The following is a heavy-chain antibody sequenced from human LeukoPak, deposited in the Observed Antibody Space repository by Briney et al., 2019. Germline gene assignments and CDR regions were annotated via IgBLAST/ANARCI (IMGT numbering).Heavy chain of an antibody. CDR2: INPNSGGT. CDR1: GYTFTGYY. CDR3: ARPQNYYGSGSYYTREAFDI. Sequence: ASVKVSCKASGYTFTGYYMHWVRQAPGQGLEWMGWINPNSGGTNYAQKFQGRVTMTRDTSISTAYMELSRLRSDDTAVYYCARPQNYYGSGSYYTREAFDIWGQGTMVTASS. D-gene: IGHD3-10*01. J-gene: IGHJ3*02. V-gene: IGHV1-2*02.